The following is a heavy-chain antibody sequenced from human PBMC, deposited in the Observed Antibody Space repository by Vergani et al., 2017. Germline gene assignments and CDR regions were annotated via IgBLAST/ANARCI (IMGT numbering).Heavy chain of an antibody. CDR1: GFTFSSYS. CDR3: ARVGGYCSGGSCYSAGIYYYYGMDV. V-gene: IGHV3-21*01. J-gene: IGHJ6*02. D-gene: IGHD2-15*01. CDR2: ISSSSSYI. Sequence: EVQLVESGGGLVKPGGSLRLSCAASGFTFSSYSMNWVRQAPGKGLEWVSSISSSSSYIYYADSVKGRFTISRDNAKNSLYLQMNSLRAEDPAVYYCARVGGYCSGGSCYSAGIYYYYGMDVWGQGTTVTVSS.